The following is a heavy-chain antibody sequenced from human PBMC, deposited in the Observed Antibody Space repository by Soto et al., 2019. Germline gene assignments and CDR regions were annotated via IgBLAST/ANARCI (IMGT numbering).Heavy chain of an antibody. CDR1: GGSISNAF. V-gene: IGHV4-4*08. J-gene: IGHJ5*01. D-gene: IGHD1-20*01. CDR2: FYATCYN. CDR3: ARGNNGFDF. Sequence: SGTLSLTCLVFGGSISNAFWNWIRHTPGKGLQWITFFYATCYNAYNTSPKDRATISIDKSRNQVTVRLTSVTAEETASYYCARGNNGFDFWGQGTPVTVSS.